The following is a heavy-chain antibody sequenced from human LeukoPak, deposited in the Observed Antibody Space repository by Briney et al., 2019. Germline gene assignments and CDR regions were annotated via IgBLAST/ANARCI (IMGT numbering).Heavy chain of an antibody. D-gene: IGHD3-22*01. CDR2: MYHSGDT. CDR3: ARVPYYYDSSGYYI. J-gene: IGHJ4*02. CDR1: GYSVSSGYY. V-gene: IGHV4-38-2*02. Sequence: PSETLSLTCTVSGYSVSSGYYWGWIRQPPGKGLEWIGSMYHSGDTYYNPSLKSRVTISVDTSKNQFSLKLSSVTAADTAVYYCARVPYYYDSSGYYIWGQGTLVTVSS.